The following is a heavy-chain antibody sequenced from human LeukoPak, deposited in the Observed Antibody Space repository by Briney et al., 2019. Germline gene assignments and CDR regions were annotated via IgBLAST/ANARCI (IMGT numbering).Heavy chain of an antibody. CDR2: ISWNSGSI. J-gene: IGHJ4*02. CDR3: AKMSGWYFLDY. D-gene: IGHD6-19*01. CDR1: GFTFDDYA. Sequence: GRSLRLSCAASGFTFDDYAMHWVRQAPGKGLEWVSGISWNSGSIGYADSVKGRFTISRDNAKNSLYLQMNSLRAEDTALYYCAKMSGWYFLDYWGQGTLVTVSS. V-gene: IGHV3-9*01.